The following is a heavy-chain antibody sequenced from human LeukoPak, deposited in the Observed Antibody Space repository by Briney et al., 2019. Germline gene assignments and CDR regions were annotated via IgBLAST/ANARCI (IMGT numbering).Heavy chain of an antibody. J-gene: IGHJ2*01. CDR3: ARGKEYCGGDCFSSWYFDL. CDR1: GGSVSNNNFY. V-gene: IGHV4-39*07. Sequence: SETLSLTCTVSGGSVSNNNFYWGWIRQSPGKGLEWIGIIYYSGITYYNPSLKSRVTISVDTSKTQFSLKLSSVTAADTAVYYCARGKEYCGGDCFSSWYFDLWGRGTLVTVSS. D-gene: IGHD2-21*02. CDR2: IYYSGIT.